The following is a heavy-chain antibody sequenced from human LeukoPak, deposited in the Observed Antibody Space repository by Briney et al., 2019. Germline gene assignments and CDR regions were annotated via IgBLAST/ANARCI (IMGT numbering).Heavy chain of an antibody. CDR2: IYYSGST. Sequence: SETLSLTCTVSGGSISSYYWSWIRQPPGQGLEWIGYIYYSGSTNYNPSLKSRVTISVDTSKNQFSLKLSSVTAADTAVYYCARDIPHLKHSSSWSPGGAFDIWGQGTMVTVSS. V-gene: IGHV4-59*01. CDR3: ARDIPHLKHSSSWSPGGAFDI. CDR1: GGSISSYY. J-gene: IGHJ3*02. D-gene: IGHD6-13*01.